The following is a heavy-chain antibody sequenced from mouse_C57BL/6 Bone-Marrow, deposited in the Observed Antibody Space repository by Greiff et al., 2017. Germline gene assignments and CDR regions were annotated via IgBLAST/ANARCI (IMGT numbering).Heavy chain of an antibody. Sequence: VQLQQPGAELVMPGASVKLSCKASGYTFTSYWMHWVKQRPGQGLEWIGEIDPSDSYTNYNQKFKGKSTLTVDKSSSTAYMQLSSLTSEDSAVYYCARGFYYYGSSPFAYWGQGTLVTVSA. CDR1: GYTFTSYW. D-gene: IGHD1-1*01. CDR3: ARGFYYYGSSPFAY. V-gene: IGHV1-69*01. J-gene: IGHJ3*01. CDR2: IDPSDSYT.